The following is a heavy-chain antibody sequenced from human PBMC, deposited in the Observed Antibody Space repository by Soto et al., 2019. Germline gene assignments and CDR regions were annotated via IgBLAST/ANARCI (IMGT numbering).Heavy chain of an antibody. CDR3: AKNGEEASDCSGGGCYFDY. J-gene: IGHJ4*02. CDR2: ISGSGGST. CDR1: GFTFSSYA. Sequence: GGSLSLSCAASGFTFSSYAMSWVRQAPGKGLDWVSAISGSGGSTYYADSVKGRFTISRDNSKNTLYLQMNSLRAEDTAVYYCAKNGEEASDCSGGGCYFDYWGQGTLVTVSS. D-gene: IGHD2-15*01. V-gene: IGHV3-23*01.